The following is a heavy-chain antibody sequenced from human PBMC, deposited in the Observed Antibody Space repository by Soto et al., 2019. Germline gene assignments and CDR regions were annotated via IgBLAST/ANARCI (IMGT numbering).Heavy chain of an antibody. CDR3: ARDNYDILTGYFPYQFDY. V-gene: IGHV1-69*13. CDR1: GGTFSSYA. J-gene: IGHJ4*02. D-gene: IGHD3-9*01. CDR2: IIPIFGTV. Sequence: SVKVSCKASGGTFSSYAISWVRQAPGQGLEWMGGIIPIFGTVNYAQKFQGGVTITADESTSTAYMELSSLRSEDTAVYYCARDNYDILTGYFPYQFDYWGQGTLVTVSS.